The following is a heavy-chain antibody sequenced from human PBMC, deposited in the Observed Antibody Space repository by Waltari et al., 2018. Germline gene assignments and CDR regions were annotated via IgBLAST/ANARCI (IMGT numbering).Heavy chain of an antibody. CDR2: IYYSGST. CDR1: GCSLSRGDYY. V-gene: IGHV4-30-4*08. D-gene: IGHD6-13*01. CDR3: ASYSSSWYYFDY. Sequence: QVQLQESGPGLVKPSQTLSLTCPVSGCSLSRGDYYWSWIRQPPGKGLEWIGYIYYSGSTYYNPSLKSRVTISVDTSKNQFSLKLSSVTAADTAVYYCASYSSSWYYFDYWGQGTLVTVSS. J-gene: IGHJ4*02.